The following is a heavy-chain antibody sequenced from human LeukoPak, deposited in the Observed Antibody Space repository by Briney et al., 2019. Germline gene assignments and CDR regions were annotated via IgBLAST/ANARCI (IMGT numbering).Heavy chain of an antibody. D-gene: IGHD3-10*01. CDR1: GFTFSNYW. J-gene: IGHJ4*02. Sequence: PGGSLRLSCAASGFTFSNYWMTWVRQAPGKGLEGVANIQQDGGEKCYVDSVKGRFTISRDNAKNSLYLQMNSLRAEDTAVYYCARVRGGYYFDYWGQGTLVTVSS. CDR3: ARVRGGYYFDY. CDR2: IQQDGGEK. V-gene: IGHV3-7*01.